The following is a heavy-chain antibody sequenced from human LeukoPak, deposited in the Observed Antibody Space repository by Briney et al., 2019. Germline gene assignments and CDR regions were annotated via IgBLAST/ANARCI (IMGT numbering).Heavy chain of an antibody. V-gene: IGHV1-2*02. Sequence: ASVTVSCKASGYTFTVYYMHWVRQAPGQGLEWMGWINPNSGGTNYAQKFQGRVTITRDTTISTAYMELSRLRSDDTAVYYCARDLSHRPNTAMVDFDYWGQGTLVTVSS. CDR1: GYTFTVYY. D-gene: IGHD5-18*01. CDR2: INPNSGGT. J-gene: IGHJ4*02. CDR3: ARDLSHRPNTAMVDFDY.